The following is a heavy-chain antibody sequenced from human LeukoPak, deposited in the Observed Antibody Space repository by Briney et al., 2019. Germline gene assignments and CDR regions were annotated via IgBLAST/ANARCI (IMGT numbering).Heavy chain of an antibody. J-gene: IGHJ4*02. CDR1: GGSIRGYF. CDR3: AMAYSISWYYFDY. CDR2: IYYSGST. V-gene: IGHV4-59*01. D-gene: IGHD6-13*01. Sequence: SETLSLTCTVSGGSIRGYFWTWIRQPPGKGLEWIGYIYYSGSTNYSPSLKSRVTIAVDTSKNQFSLRMSSVTAADTAVYYCAMAYSISWYYFDYWGQGTLVTVSS.